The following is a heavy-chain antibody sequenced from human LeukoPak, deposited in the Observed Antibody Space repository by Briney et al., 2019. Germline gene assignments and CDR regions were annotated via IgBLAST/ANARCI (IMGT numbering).Heavy chain of an antibody. Sequence: GGSLRLSCAASGFTFSSYWMSWVRQAPGKGLEWVSSISSSSSYIYYADSVKGRFTISKDNAKSSLYLQMNSLGAEDTAVYYCAKARTTGGYYFDNWGQGTLVTVSS. CDR3: AKARTTGGYYFDN. D-gene: IGHD2/OR15-2a*01. V-gene: IGHV3-21*01. J-gene: IGHJ4*02. CDR1: GFTFSSYW. CDR2: ISSSSSYI.